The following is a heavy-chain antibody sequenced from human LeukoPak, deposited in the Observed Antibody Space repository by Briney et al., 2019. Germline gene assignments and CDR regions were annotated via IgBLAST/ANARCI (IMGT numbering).Heavy chain of an antibody. CDR1: GFTVSSNY. D-gene: IGHD1-1*01. CDR2: IGTASDT. Sequence: GGSLRLSCAASGFTVSSNYMSWVRQAPGKGLEWVSTIGTASDTYYPGSVEGRFTLSRDNAKNSLYLQMNSLTAGGTAVYYCARGPPRGKYYYMDVWGKGTTVTVSS. V-gene: IGHV3-13*01. CDR3: ARGPPRGKYYYMDV. J-gene: IGHJ6*03.